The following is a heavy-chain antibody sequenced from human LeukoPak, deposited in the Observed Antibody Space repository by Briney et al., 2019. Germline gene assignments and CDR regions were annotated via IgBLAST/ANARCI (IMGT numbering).Heavy chain of an antibody. Sequence: GGSLRLSCAASGFSFNDYYMTWMRQAPGKGLEWVSYISTGGSTIYYADSVKGRFTISRDNSKNTLYLQMNSLRAEDTAVYYCARGVDSSGWYRRGGWFDPWGQGTLVTVSS. CDR3: ARGVDSSGWYRRGGWFDP. D-gene: IGHD6-19*01. CDR2: ISTGGSTI. CDR1: GFSFNDYY. J-gene: IGHJ5*02. V-gene: IGHV3-11*04.